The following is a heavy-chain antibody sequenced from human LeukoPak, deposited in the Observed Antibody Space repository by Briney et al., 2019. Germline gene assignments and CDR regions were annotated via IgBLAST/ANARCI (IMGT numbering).Heavy chain of an antibody. J-gene: IGHJ4*02. CDR2: INHSGST. CDR3: ARGPLGMATTPLYFDY. CDR1: GFTFSSYS. Sequence: GSLRLSCAASGFTFSSYSINWVRQPPGKGLEWIGEINHSGSTNYNPSLKSRVTISVDTSKNQFSLKLSSVTAADTAVYYCARGPLGMATTPLYFDYWGQGTLVTVSS. V-gene: IGHV4-34*01. D-gene: IGHD5-24*01.